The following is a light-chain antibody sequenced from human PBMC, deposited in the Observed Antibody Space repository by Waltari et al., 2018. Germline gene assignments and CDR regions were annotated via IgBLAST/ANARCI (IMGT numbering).Light chain of an antibody. CDR3: QQYYTPPFP. J-gene: IGKJ3*01. CDR1: PSVLYASVNKNH. CDR2: WAS. V-gene: IGKV4-1*01. Sequence: DIVMNQSPDYLAVSLGERANHDCKSSPSVLYASVNKNHLAWYQQKPGQPPKLLIFWASTRESGVPDRFSGSGSGADFTLTISSLQAEDVAVYYCQQYYTPPFPFGPGTKVEIK.